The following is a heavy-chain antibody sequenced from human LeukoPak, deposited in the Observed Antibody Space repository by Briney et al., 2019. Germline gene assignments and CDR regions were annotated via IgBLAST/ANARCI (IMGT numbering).Heavy chain of an antibody. CDR2: IYTSGST. CDR3: ARDRGIAVAGYYYMDV. Sequence: SSETLSLTCTVSGGSISSGSYYWSWIRQPAGKGLEWIGRIYTSGSTNYNPSLKSRVTISVDTSKNQFSLKLSSVTAADTAVYYCARDRGIAVAGYYYMDVWGKGTTVTISS. J-gene: IGHJ6*03. CDR1: GGSISSGSYY. V-gene: IGHV4-61*02. D-gene: IGHD6-19*01.